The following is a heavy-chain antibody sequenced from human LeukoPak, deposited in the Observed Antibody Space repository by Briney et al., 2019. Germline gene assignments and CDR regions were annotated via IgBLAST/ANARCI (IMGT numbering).Heavy chain of an antibody. D-gene: IGHD3-3*01. V-gene: IGHV1-8*03. CDR3: ARVHDFWSGYYYIAYNLYWFGP. Sequence: ASVKVSCKASGYTFSGYDINWVRQATGQGLEWMGWMNPNSGNAGYAQKFQGRVTFTRDTSISTAYMELSSLRSDDTAVYYCARVHDFWSGYYYIAYNLYWFGPWGQGTLVTVSS. CDR2: MNPNSGNA. J-gene: IGHJ5*02. CDR1: GYTFSGYD.